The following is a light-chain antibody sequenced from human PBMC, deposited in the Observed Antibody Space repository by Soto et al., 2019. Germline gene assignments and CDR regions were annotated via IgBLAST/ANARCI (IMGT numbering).Light chain of an antibody. Sequence: EVVLTQSPGTLSLSPGARGTLSWRGRQSVSSSYLAGYQQKPGQAPRLLIFGASSRATGIPSRFSGSGSGTDFTLTISRVEPEDFAVYYCQQYGRSLPITFGQGTRLEIK. CDR1: QSVSSSY. J-gene: IGKJ5*01. CDR2: GAS. V-gene: IGKV3-20*01. CDR3: QQYGRSLPIT.